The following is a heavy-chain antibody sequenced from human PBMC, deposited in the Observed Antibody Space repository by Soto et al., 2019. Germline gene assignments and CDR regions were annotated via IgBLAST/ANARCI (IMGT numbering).Heavy chain of an antibody. CDR2: ISSSSSYT. D-gene: IGHD3-3*01. Sequence: SEGSLRLSCAASGFTFSDYYMSLMRQAPGKGLEWVSYISSSSSYTNYADSVKGRFTISRDNAKNSLYLQMNSLRAEDTAVYYCARVGIFGAQNNWFDPCGKGTLVNVSS. CDR1: GFTFSDYY. CDR3: ARVGIFGAQNNWFDP. V-gene: IGHV3-11*06. J-gene: IGHJ5*02.